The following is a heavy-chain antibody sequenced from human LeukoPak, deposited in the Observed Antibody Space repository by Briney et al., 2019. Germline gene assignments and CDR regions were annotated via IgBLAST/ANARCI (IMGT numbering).Heavy chain of an antibody. CDR2: SIPIFGTE. CDR1: GGTFSNYA. J-gene: IGHJ6*03. Sequence: ASVKVSCKASGGTFSNYAISWGRKPPGQGLEWMGGSIPIFGTETYEKTSQGRVTITADESTRAAYMELRSLRSKDTAVYYCARASYANYYGSGSYYNQFVYYYMDVWGKGTTVIVSS. D-gene: IGHD3-10*01. V-gene: IGHV1-69*13. CDR3: ARASYANYYGSGSYYNQFVYYYMDV.